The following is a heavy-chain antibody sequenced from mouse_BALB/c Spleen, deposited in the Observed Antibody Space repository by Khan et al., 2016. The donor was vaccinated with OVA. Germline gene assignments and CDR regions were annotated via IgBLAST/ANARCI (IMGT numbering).Heavy chain of an antibody. CDR2: ISTYYGDV. Sequence: QVQLKESGAELVRPGVSVKISCKGSGYTFTDFTMHWVKQSHAKSLEWIGVISTYYGDVTYNQKFKGKATMTVDKSSSTAYMELARLTSEGSAIYYCEGGGGGYRFAYWGQGTLVTVSA. CDR3: EGGGGGYRFAY. V-gene: IGHV1S137*01. J-gene: IGHJ3*01. CDR1: GYTFTDFT.